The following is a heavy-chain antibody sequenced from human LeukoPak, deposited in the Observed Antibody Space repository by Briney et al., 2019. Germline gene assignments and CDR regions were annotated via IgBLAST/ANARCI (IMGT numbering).Heavy chain of an antibody. J-gene: IGHJ4*02. CDR1: GYTFTSYY. Sequence: GASVKVSCKASGYTFTSYYMHWVRQAPGQGLEWMGIINPSGGSTSYAQKFQGRVTMTRDTSTSTVYMELSSLRSEDTAVYYCARDVSLDFWSGSSFDYWGQGTLVTVSS. CDR3: ARDVSLDFWSGSSFDY. V-gene: IGHV1-46*01. D-gene: IGHD3-3*01. CDR2: INPSGGST.